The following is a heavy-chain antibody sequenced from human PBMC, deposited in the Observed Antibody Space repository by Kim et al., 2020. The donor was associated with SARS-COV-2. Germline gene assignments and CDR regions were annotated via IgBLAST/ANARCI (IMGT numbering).Heavy chain of an antibody. V-gene: IGHV4-30-4*01. CDR2: IYYSGST. CDR3: VRVPQAVAGCYYYYYG. Sequence: SETLSLTCTVSGGSISSGDYYWGWIRQPPGKGLEWIGYIYYSGSTYYNPSLKSRVTISVDTSKNQFSLKLSSVTAADTAVDYGVRVPQAVAGCYYYYYG. CDR1: GGSISSGDYY. J-gene: IGHJ6*01. D-gene: IGHD6-19*01.